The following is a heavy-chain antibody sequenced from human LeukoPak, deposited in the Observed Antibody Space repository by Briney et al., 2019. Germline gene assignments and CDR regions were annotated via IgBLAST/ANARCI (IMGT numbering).Heavy chain of an antibody. CDR2: IYYSGST. J-gene: IGHJ6*03. CDR1: GGSISSYY. V-gene: IGHV4-59*01. D-gene: IGHD2-21*02. Sequence: SETLSLTCTVSGGSISSYYWSWIRQPPGKGLEWLGYIYYSGSTNYNPSLKSRVTISVDTSKNQFSLKLSSVTAADTAVYYCARSYCGGDCKRGYYYYYMDVWGKGTTVTVSS. CDR3: ARSYCGGDCKRGYYYYYMDV.